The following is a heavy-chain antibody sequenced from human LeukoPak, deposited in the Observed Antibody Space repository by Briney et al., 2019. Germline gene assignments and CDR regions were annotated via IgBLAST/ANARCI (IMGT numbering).Heavy chain of an antibody. CDR3: TGKWCRGDCYLFDP. CDR1: GYTFTTYG. V-gene: IGHV1-18*01. J-gene: IGHJ5*02. Sequence: ASVKVSCKASGYTFTTYGINWVRQAPGQGLEWMGWINTDTGYTYYAQKFQGRLTMTTDSSTSTAYMELRSLRSDDTAVYYCTGKWCRGDCYLFDPWGQGSLVTVSS. D-gene: IGHD2-21*02. CDR2: INTDTGYT.